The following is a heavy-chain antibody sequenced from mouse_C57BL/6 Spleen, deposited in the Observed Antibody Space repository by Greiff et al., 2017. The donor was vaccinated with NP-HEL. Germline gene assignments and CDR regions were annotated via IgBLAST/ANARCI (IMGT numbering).Heavy chain of an antibody. CDR3: ARNYGSSYVPAWFAY. D-gene: IGHD1-1*01. CDR1: GYTFTSYW. J-gene: IGHJ3*01. Sequence: QVQLQQPGAELVKPGASVKLSCKASGYTFTSYWMQWVKQRPGQGLEWIGEIDPSDSYTNYNQKFKGKATLTVDTSSSTAYMQLSSLTSEDSAVYYCARNYGSSYVPAWFAYWGQGTLVTVSA. CDR2: IDPSDSYT. V-gene: IGHV1-50*01.